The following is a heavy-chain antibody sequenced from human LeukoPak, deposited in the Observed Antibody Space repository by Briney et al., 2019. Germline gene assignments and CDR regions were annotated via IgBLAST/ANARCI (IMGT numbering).Heavy chain of an antibody. J-gene: IGHJ6*03. D-gene: IGHD1-26*01. CDR1: GGPFSNYY. V-gene: IGHV4-34*01. CDR3: ARGSGLAHYYYYYMDV. Sequence: SETLSLTCAVYGGPFSNYYWRWIRQTPGKGLQWIGEIGHSGSTNYDPSLESRVAISVDTSKNQFSLKLSSVTAADTAVYYCARGSGLAHYYYYYMDVWGKGTTVTISS. CDR2: IGHSGST.